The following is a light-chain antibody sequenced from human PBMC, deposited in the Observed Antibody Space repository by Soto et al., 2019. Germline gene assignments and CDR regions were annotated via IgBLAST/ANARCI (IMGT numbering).Light chain of an antibody. V-gene: IGLV2-14*01. CDR2: EVT. CDR3: NSYTNSSAVV. Sequence: ALTQPASVSGSPGQSITISCAGTRDDIGAYDYVSWYQQHPGNAPKLLVYEVTNRPSGVSGRFSGSKSGNTASLTISGLQAEDEADYYCNSYTNSSAVVFGGGTKATVL. J-gene: IGLJ2*01. CDR1: RDDIGAYDY.